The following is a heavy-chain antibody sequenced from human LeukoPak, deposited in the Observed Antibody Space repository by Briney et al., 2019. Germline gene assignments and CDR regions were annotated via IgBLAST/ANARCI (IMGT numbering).Heavy chain of an antibody. CDR2: IYYSGST. CDR3: AREPESGSYNDY. V-gene: IGHV4-59*01. J-gene: IGHJ4*02. CDR1: GGSINSYY. D-gene: IGHD3-10*01. Sequence: PSETLSLTCTVSGGSINSYYWSWIRQPPGKGLEWIGYIYYSGSTNYNPSLKSRVTISVDTSKNQFSLKLCSVTAADTAVYYCAREPESGSYNDYWGQGTLVTVSS.